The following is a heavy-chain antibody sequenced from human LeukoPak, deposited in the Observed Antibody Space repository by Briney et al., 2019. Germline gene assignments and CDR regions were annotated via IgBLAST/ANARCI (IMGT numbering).Heavy chain of an antibody. CDR1: GYTFTIYG. V-gene: IGHV1-18*01. CDR3: AVTTGRYGDYLLMDY. D-gene: IGHD4-17*01. J-gene: IGHJ4*02. Sequence: ASVKVSCKASGYTFTIYGISWVRQAPGQGLEWMGCISAYNGNTNYAQKLQGRVTMTTDTSTSTAYMELRSLRSDDTAVYYCAVTTGRYGDYLLMDYWGQGTLVTVSS. CDR2: ISAYNGNT.